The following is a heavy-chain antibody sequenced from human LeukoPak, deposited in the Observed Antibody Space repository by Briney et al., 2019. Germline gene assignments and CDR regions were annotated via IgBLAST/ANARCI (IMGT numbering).Heavy chain of an antibody. V-gene: IGHV3-23*01. CDR3: AKAETTSGYF. CDR1: GFPFSSYD. D-gene: IGHD1-7*01. CDR2: ISGSGSST. J-gene: IGHJ4*02. Sequence: QSGGSLRLSCAASGFPFSSYDMSWVRQSPGKGLEWVSAISGSGSSTYYADSVKGRFTISTDNSKNTLYLQMDSLRAEDTAVYYCAKAETTSGYFWGQGTLVTVSS.